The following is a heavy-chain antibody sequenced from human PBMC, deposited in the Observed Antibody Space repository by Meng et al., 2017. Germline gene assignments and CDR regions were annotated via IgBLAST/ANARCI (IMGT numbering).Heavy chain of an antibody. D-gene: IGHD5-18*01. V-gene: IGHV1-69*01. Sequence: QGKRVGSGAEVKKPGASVKVSCKASGGTFSSYAISWVRQAPGQGLEWMGGIIPIFGTANYAQKFQGRVTITADESTSTAYMELSSLRSEDTAVYYCAREGYSYGYFNWGQGTLVTVSS. CDR2: IIPIFGTA. J-gene: IGHJ4*02. CDR3: AREGYSYGYFN. CDR1: GGTFSSYA.